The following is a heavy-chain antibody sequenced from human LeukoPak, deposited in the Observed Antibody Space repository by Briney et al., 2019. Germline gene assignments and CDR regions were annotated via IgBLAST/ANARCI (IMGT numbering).Heavy chain of an antibody. CDR2: IYSGGST. Sequence: GGSLRLSCAASGFTVSGSYMSWVRQAPRKGLEWVSIIYSGGSTYYTGSVKGRFTISRDNSKNTLYLQMNSLRAEDTAVYYCARDTPPAFWGQGTLVTVSS. CDR3: ARDTPPAF. D-gene: IGHD1-14*01. CDR1: GFTVSGSY. J-gene: IGHJ4*02. V-gene: IGHV3-66*01.